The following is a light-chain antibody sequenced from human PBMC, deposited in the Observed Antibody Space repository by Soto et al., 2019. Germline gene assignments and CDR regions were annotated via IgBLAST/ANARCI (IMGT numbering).Light chain of an antibody. CDR1: QSVSSSY. CDR2: GAS. V-gene: IGKV3-20*01. Sequence: EIVLTQSPGTLSLSPGERATLSCRASQSVSSSYLAWYQQKPGQAPRLLIYGASSRATGIPDRFSGSGSGTYFTLTISRLEPEDFPVYYCQQYGSSPLLTFGGGTKVEIK. J-gene: IGKJ4*01. CDR3: QQYGSSPLLT.